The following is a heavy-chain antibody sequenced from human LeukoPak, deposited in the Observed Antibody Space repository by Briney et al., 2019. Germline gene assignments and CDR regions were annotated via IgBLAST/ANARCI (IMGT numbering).Heavy chain of an antibody. J-gene: IGHJ5*02. CDR3: ASSQQPSNWFDP. CDR1: GFTFSSYA. Sequence: GGSLRLSCAASGFTFSSYAMHWVRQAPGKGLEWVAVISYDGSNKYYADSVKGRFTISRDNSKNTLYLQMNSLRVEDTAVYYCASSQQPSNWFDPWGQGTLVTVSS. D-gene: IGHD6-13*01. CDR2: ISYDGSNK. V-gene: IGHV3-30-3*01.